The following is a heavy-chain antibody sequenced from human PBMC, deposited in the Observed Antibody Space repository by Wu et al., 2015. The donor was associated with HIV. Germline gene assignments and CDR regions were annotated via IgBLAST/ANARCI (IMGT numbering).Heavy chain of an antibody. D-gene: IGHD2-2*01. V-gene: IGHV1-18*01. CDR2: ISAYNGNT. J-gene: IGHJ3*02. Sequence: QVQLVQSGAEVKKPGASVKVSCKASGYTFTSYGISWVRQAPGQGLEWMGWISAYNGNTNYAQKLQGRVTMTTDTSTSTAYMELSSLRSDDTAVYYCARVFVVVPAGFSGEITAFDIWGQGTMVAVSS. CDR3: ARVFVVVPAGFSGEITAFDI. CDR1: GYTFTSYG.